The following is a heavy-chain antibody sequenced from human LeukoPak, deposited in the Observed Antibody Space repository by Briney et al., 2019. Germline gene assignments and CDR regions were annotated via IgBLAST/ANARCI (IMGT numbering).Heavy chain of an antibody. Sequence: ASVKVSCKASGYSFVTYGISWVRQAPGQGLEWMGWISTYNGNTNYAQKFQGRVTMTEDTSTDTAYMELSSLRSEDTAVYYCATDSTGYGGNNWFDPWGQGTLVTVSS. J-gene: IGHJ5*02. CDR1: GYSFVTYG. D-gene: IGHD4-23*01. V-gene: IGHV1-18*01. CDR3: ATDSTGYGGNNWFDP. CDR2: ISTYNGNT.